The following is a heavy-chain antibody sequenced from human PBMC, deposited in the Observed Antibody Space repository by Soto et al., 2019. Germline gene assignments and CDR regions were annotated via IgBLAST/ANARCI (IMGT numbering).Heavy chain of an antibody. CDR2: IIPSFGTP. V-gene: IGHV1-69*01. CDR1: GGTFSNYA. D-gene: IGHD1-1*01. CDR3: ATWHEREHAYDV. Sequence: QVQLGQSGAEVKRPGSPVKVSCKVSGGTFSNYAISWVRQAPGEGLEWMGGIIPSFGTPKYAQKFQGRITITADESTTTGYLELSSLRSDDTAVYYCATWHEREHAYDVWGQGTTVTVSS. J-gene: IGHJ3*01.